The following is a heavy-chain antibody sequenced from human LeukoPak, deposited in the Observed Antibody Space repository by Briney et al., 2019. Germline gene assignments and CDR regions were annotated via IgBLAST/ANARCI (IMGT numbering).Heavy chain of an antibody. D-gene: IGHD3-10*01. CDR3: ARAEYYFGSGSHFDS. V-gene: IGHV1-46*01. CDR2: INPSGGST. J-gene: IGHJ4*02. Sequence: AAVRVSCKASGYIFTSYYIHWVRQAPGQGLEWMGIINPSGGSTNYAQKFQGRVTMTRDTSTSTVYMELNSLRSEDTAIYYCARAEYYFGSGSHFDSWGQGTLVTVSS. CDR1: GYIFTSYY.